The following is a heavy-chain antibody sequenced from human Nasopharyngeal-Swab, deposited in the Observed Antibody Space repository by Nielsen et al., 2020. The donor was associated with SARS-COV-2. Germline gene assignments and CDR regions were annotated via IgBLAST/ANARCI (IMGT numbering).Heavy chain of an antibody. CDR2: IYYSGST. Sequence: SETLSLTCTVSGGSISSYYWSWIRQPPGKGLEWIGYIYYSGSTNYNPSLKSRVTISVDTSKNQFSLKLSSVTAADTAVYYCARCFDYWGQGTLVTVSS. CDR1: GGSISSYY. V-gene: IGHV4-59*13. J-gene: IGHJ4*02. CDR3: ARCFDY.